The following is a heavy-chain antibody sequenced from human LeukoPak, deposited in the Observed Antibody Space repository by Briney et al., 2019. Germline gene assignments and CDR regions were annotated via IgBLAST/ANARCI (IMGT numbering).Heavy chain of an antibody. D-gene: IGHD2-15*01. CDR1: GFTFSSYS. J-gene: IGHJ4*02. CDR3: ARVGYCSGGSCYLFDY. V-gene: IGHV3-21*01. CDR2: ISSSSSYI. Sequence: TGGSLRLSCAASGFTFSSYSVNWVRQAPGKGLEWVSSISSSSSYIYYADSVKGRFTISRDNAKNSLYLQMNSLRAEDTAVYYCARVGYCSGGSCYLFDYWGQGTLVTVSS.